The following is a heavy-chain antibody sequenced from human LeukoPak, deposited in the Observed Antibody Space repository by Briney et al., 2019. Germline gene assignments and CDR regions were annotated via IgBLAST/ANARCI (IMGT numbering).Heavy chain of an antibody. CDR2: IGTSSTTI. Sequence: GGSLRLSCAAPGFTFSSYTMDWVRQPPGKGLEWVSNIGTSSTTIYYADSVKGRFTISRDNAKNSLYLQMNSLRADDTAVYYCARFAAGGSYYYYMDVWGKGTTVTVSS. CDR3: ARFAAGGSYYYYMDV. D-gene: IGHD6-25*01. CDR1: GFTFSSYT. J-gene: IGHJ6*03. V-gene: IGHV3-48*01.